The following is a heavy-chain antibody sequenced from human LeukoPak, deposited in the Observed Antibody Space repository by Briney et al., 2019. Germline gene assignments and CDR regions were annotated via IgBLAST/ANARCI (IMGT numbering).Heavy chain of an antibody. J-gene: IGHJ4*02. CDR1: GFTFSNAW. D-gene: IGHD2-2*01. Sequence: GGSLRLSCAASGFTFSNAWMTWVRQGPGKGLEWVGRIKSKTDGGTTDYAAPVKGRFTISRDDSKNTLYLQINGLKAEDTAVYYCTTLTDMPQFDYWGQGTLLTVSS. CDR3: TTLTDMPQFDY. CDR2: IKSKTDGGTT. V-gene: IGHV3-15*01.